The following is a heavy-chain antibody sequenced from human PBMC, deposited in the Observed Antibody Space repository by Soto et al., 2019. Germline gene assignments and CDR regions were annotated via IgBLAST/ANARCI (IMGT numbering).Heavy chain of an antibody. Sequence: PGGSLRLSCAASGFTFSSYSMNWVRQAPGKGLEWVSYISSSSSTIYYADSVKGRFTISRDNAKNSLYLQMNSLRAEDTAVYYCARDRSSWSRGYFDYWGQGTLVTVSS. CDR3: ARDRSSWSRGYFDY. J-gene: IGHJ4*02. V-gene: IGHV3-48*01. CDR2: ISSSSSTI. CDR1: GFTFSSYS. D-gene: IGHD6-13*01.